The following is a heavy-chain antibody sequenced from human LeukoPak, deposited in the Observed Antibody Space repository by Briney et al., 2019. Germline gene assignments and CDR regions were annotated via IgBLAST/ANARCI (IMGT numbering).Heavy chain of an antibody. V-gene: IGHV3-23*01. Sequence: TGGFLRLSCVASGFTFSNYDMSWVRQAPQKGLEWVSGISGSGETTDYADSVKGRFSVSRDNSKNTLYLRMNSLRAEDTAVYYCAKEGVGCNTTTCWNNFDHWGQGTLVTVSS. J-gene: IGHJ4*02. CDR2: ISGSGETT. D-gene: IGHD2-2*01. CDR3: AKEGVGCNTTTCWNNFDH. CDR1: GFTFSNYD.